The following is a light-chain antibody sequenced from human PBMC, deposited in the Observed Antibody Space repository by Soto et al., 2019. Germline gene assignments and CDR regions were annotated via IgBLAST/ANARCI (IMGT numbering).Light chain of an antibody. Sequence: QPVLTQPPSVSGSPGQSVTISCTGTSSDVGSYNRVSWYQQPPGTAPKLMIYEVSNRPSGVPDRFSGSKSGNTASLTISGLQAEDEADYYCSSYTSSSPPVVFGGGTKLTVL. V-gene: IGLV2-18*02. CDR2: EVS. J-gene: IGLJ2*01. CDR3: SSYTSSSPPVV. CDR1: SSDVGSYNR.